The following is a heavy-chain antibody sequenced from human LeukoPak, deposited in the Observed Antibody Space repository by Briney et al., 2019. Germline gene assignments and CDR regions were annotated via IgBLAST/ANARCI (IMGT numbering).Heavy chain of an antibody. CDR1: GFTFSDSW. J-gene: IGHJ6*02. CDR2: INSDGSYT. V-gene: IGHV3-74*01. Sequence: GGSPRLSCAASGFTFSDSWMHWVRQAPGKGLVSVSRINSDGSYTNYADSVKGRFIISRDNAKNTVNLQMNSLRLEDTAVYYCATGGAMDVWGQGTTVTVSS. CDR3: ATGGAMDV.